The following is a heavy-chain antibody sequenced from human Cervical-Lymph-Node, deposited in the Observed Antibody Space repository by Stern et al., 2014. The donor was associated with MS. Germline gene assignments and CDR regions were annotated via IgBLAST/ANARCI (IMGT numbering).Heavy chain of an antibody. J-gene: IGHJ6*02. Sequence: QLVQSGAEVKKPGASLKISCQGSGYSFTTYWIGWVRQMPGKGLEWMGIIHPGDPATRYSPSFQGQVTLSVDKSINPASLQWSSLKASDTAMYYCARDGAYCGVDCWDYHYYGMDVWGQGTTVTVSS. CDR1: GYSFTTYW. CDR3: ARDGAYCGVDCWDYHYYGMDV. D-gene: IGHD2-21*02. V-gene: IGHV5-51*01. CDR2: IHPGDPAT.